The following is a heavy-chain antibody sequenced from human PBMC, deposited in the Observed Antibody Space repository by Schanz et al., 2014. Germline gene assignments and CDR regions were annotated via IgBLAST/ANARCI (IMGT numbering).Heavy chain of an antibody. V-gene: IGHV3-30*18. CDR2: ISLDGSNQ. CDR1: GFTFSSYG. Sequence: QVHLVESGGGVVQPGRSLRLSCAASGFTFSSYGMHWVRQAPGKGLEWVAIISLDGSNQYYTDSVKGRFTVSRDNSKNTVYLQMNSLRAEDTAVYYCAKEESPPSLVDYWGQGTLVTVSS. CDR3: AKEESPPSLVDY. J-gene: IGHJ4*02.